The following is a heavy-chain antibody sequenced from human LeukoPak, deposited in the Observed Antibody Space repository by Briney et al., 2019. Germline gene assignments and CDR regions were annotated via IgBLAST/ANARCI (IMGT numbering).Heavy chain of an antibody. CDR2: IIPIFGTA. J-gene: IGHJ4*02. Sequence: ASVKVSCKASGGTFSSYAISWVRQAPGQGLGWMGGIIPIFGTANYAQKFQGRVTITADESTSTAYMELSSLRSEDTAVYYCARDDPFYGSGVIDYWGQGTLVTVSS. V-gene: IGHV1-69*13. D-gene: IGHD3-10*01. CDR1: GGTFSSYA. CDR3: ARDDPFYGSGVIDY.